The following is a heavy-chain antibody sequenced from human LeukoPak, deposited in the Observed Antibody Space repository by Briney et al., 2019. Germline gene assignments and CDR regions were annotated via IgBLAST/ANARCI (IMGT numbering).Heavy chain of an antibody. CDR1: GYTLTELS. V-gene: IGHV1-24*01. D-gene: IGHD3-22*01. CDR2: YDPEDGET. CDR3: ATALYSSDEGGAFDI. J-gene: IGHJ3*02. Sequence: ASVKVSCKVSGYTLTELSMHWVRQAPGKGLEWMGGYDPEDGETIYAQKFQGRVTMTEDTSTDTAYMELSSPRSEDTAVYYCATALYSSDEGGAFDIWGQGTMVTVSS.